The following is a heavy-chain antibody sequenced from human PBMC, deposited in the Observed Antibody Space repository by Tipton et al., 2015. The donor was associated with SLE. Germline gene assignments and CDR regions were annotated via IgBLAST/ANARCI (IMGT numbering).Heavy chain of an antibody. CDR3: ARHTGLVYYDSLWNDAFDI. D-gene: IGHD3-22*01. CDR1: GGSISSYY. CDR2: IYYIGST. J-gene: IGHJ3*02. V-gene: IGHV4-59*08. Sequence: TLSLTCTVSGGSISSYYWSWIRQPPGKGLEWIGYIYYIGSTNSNPSPKSRVTISVDTSKNQFSLKLSSVTAADTAVYYCARHTGLVYYDSLWNDAFDIWGQGTMVTVSS.